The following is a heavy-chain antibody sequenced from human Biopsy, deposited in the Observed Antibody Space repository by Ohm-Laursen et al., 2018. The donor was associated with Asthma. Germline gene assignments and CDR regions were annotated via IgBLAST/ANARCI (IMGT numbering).Heavy chain of an antibody. J-gene: IGHJ4*02. V-gene: IGHV3-7*01. Sequence: SLRLSCAASGFTFGDYWMSWVRQVPGKGLEWVANIKHDGTEKNHVDSLKGRFTISRDNAKNSLYLQMNSLRAEDTAVYYCARGDTGGWSQYYFDYWGQGTLVTVSS. CDR3: ARGDTGGWSQYYFDY. D-gene: IGHD2-8*02. CDR2: IKHDGTEK. CDR1: GFTFGDYW.